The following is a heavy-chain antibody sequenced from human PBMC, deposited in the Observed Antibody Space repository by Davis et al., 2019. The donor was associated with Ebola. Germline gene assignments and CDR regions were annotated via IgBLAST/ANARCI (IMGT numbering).Heavy chain of an antibody. CDR3: ARGGYSSGWYEY. J-gene: IGHJ4*02. CDR1: GYTFTSYG. Sequence: AASVKVSCKASGYTFTSYGISWVRQAPGQGLEWMGRIIPILGIANYAQKFQGRVTITADKSTSTAYMELSSLRSEDTAVYYCARGGYSSGWYEYWGQGTLVTVSS. V-gene: IGHV1-69*04. D-gene: IGHD6-19*01. CDR2: IIPILGIA.